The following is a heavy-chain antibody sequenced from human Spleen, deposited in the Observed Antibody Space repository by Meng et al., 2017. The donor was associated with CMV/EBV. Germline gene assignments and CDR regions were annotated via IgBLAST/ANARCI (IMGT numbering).Heavy chain of an antibody. CDR2: IYYSGST. D-gene: IGHD3-3*01. V-gene: IGHV4-39*07. Sequence: SETLSLTCTVSGGSISSSSYYWGWIRQPPGKGLEWIGSIYYSGSTYYNPSLKSRVTISVDTSKNQFSLKLSSVTAADTAVYYFARDRVVSYDFWSGYPCFDYWGQGTLVTVSS. CDR3: ARDRVVSYDFWSGYPCFDY. J-gene: IGHJ4*02. CDR1: GGSISSSSYY.